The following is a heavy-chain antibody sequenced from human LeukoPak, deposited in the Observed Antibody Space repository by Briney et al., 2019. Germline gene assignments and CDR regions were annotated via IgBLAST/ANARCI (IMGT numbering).Heavy chain of an antibody. Sequence: SETLSLTCAVYGGSFSGYYWSWIRQPPGKGLEWIGEINHSGSTNYNPSLKSRVTISVDTSKNQFSLKLSSVTAADTAVYYCARGSTDVLDYWGQGTLVTVSS. CDR2: INHSGST. V-gene: IGHV4-34*01. CDR3: ARGSTDVLDY. CDR1: GGSFSGYY. D-gene: IGHD4-17*01. J-gene: IGHJ4*02.